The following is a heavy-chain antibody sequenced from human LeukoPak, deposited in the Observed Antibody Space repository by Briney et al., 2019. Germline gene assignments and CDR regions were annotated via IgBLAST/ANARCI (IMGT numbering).Heavy chain of an antibody. J-gene: IGHJ6*03. CDR3: AREGQQLDYHYYYMDV. Sequence: GGSLRLSCAASGFTFSSYWMHWVRQAPGKGLVWVSRINSDGSSTSYADSVKGRFTISRDNAKNTLYLQMNSLRAEDTAVYYCAREGQQLDYHYYYMDVWGKGTTVTVSS. CDR1: GFTFSSYW. D-gene: IGHD6-13*01. V-gene: IGHV3-74*01. CDR2: INSDGSST.